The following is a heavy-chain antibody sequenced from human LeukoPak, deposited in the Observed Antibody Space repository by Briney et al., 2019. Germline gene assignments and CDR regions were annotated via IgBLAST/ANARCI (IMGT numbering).Heavy chain of an antibody. J-gene: IGHJ4*02. CDR3: ARGEWEIGLFFDY. CDR2: IFNSGST. Sequence: SETLSLTCTVSGGSISSYYWSWIRQPPGKGLEWIGYIFNSGSTNYNPSLKSRVTISVDTSKNQFSLKLSSVTAADTAVYYCARGEWEIGLFFDYWGQGTLVTVSS. CDR1: GGSISSYY. D-gene: IGHD1-26*01. V-gene: IGHV4-59*01.